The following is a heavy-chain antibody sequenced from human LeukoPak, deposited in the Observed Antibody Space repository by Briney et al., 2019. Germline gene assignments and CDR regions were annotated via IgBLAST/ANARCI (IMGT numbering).Heavy chain of an antibody. CDR3: ARDRALGGYSYGYIFDY. D-gene: IGHD5-18*01. V-gene: IGHV3-30*04. J-gene: IGHJ4*02. CDR1: GFTFSSYA. Sequence: PGGSLRLSCAASGFTFSSYAMHWVRQAPGKGLEWVAVISYDGSNKYYADSVKGRFTISRDNSKNTLYLQMNSLRAEDTAVYYCARDRALGGYSYGYIFDYWGQGTLVTVSS. CDR2: ISYDGSNK.